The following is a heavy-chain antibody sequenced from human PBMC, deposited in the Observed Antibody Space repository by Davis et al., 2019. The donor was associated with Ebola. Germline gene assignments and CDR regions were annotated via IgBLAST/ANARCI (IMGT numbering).Heavy chain of an antibody. Sequence: SVKVSCKASGGTFSSYAISWVRQAPGQGLEWMGGIIPIFGTANYAQKFQGRVTITADESTSTAYMELSSVTAADTAVYYCARVSGIDYGVDYWGQGTLVTVSS. CDR2: IIPIFGTA. V-gene: IGHV1-69*13. J-gene: IGHJ4*02. CDR1: GGTFSSYA. D-gene: IGHD4-17*01. CDR3: ARVSGIDYGVDY.